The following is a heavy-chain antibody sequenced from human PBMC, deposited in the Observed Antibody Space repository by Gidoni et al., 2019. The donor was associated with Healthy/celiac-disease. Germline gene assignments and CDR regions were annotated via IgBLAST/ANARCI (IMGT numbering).Heavy chain of an antibody. CDR3: ARGTPGDTGFDY. D-gene: IGHD4-17*01. J-gene: IGHJ4*02. CDR2: INHSGST. Sequence: QVQLQQWGAGLLKPSETLSLTCAVYGGSFSGYYWSWIRQPPGKGLEWIGEINHSGSTNYNRSIKSRVTISVDTSKNQFSLKLSSGNAADTAGYYCARGTPGDTGFDYWGQGTLVTVSS. V-gene: IGHV4-34*01. CDR1: GGSFSGYY.